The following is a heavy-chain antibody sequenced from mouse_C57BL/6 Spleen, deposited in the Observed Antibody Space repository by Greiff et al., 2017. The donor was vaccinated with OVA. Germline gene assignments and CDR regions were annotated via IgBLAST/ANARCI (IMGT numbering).Heavy chain of an antibody. D-gene: IGHD2-5*01. J-gene: IGHJ4*01. V-gene: IGHV1-18*01. Sequence: EVKLQESGPELVKPGASVKIPCKASGYTFTDYNMDWVKQSHGKSLEWIGDINPNNGGTIYNQKFKGKATLTVDKSSSTAYMELRSLTSEDTAVYYCARLKSNYLYAMDYWGQGTSVTVSS. CDR2: INPNNGGT. CDR3: ARLKSNYLYAMDY. CDR1: GYTFTDYN.